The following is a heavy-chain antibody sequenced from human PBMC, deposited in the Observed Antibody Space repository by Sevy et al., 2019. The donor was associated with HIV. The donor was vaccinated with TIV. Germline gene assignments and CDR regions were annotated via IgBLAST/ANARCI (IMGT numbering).Heavy chain of an antibody. CDR2: ISYDGSNK. V-gene: IGHV3-30*18. CDR3: AKDQAPNYYGSGSPGYYFDS. CDR1: GFTFSSYG. Sequence: GGSLRLSCAASGFTFSSYGMHWVRQAPGKGLEWVAVISYDGSNKYYADSVKGRFTISRDNSKKTLLLQMNSPRAEDTGVSYCAKDQAPNYYGSGSPGYYFDSWGQGTLVTVSS. J-gene: IGHJ4*02. D-gene: IGHD3-10*01.